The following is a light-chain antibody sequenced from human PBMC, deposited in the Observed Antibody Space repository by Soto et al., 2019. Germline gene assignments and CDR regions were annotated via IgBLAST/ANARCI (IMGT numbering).Light chain of an antibody. CDR3: QQYYSPWT. CDR2: WAS. Sequence: DIVMTQSPDSLAVSLGERATINCKSSQSVLYSSNNKNYLAWYQQKPGQSPKLLIYWASTRESGVPDRFSGSGSGTDFTLTISSLQAEDVVVYYCQQYYSPWTFGQGTKVEIK. CDR1: QSVLYSSNNKNY. V-gene: IGKV4-1*01. J-gene: IGKJ1*01.